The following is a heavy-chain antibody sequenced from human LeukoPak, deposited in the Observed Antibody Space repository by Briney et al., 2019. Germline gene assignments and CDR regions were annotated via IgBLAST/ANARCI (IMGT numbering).Heavy chain of an antibody. CDR3: ARVYDVNWGGFDY. Sequence: PGGSLKLSCAASGFTFSSYWMHWVRQAPGKGLVWVSRINSDGSSTSYADSVKGRFTISRDNAKNTLYLQMNSLRAEDTAVYYCARVYDVNWGGFDYWGQGTLVTVSS. CDR2: INSDGSST. CDR1: GFTFSSYW. D-gene: IGHD7-27*01. V-gene: IGHV3-74*01. J-gene: IGHJ4*02.